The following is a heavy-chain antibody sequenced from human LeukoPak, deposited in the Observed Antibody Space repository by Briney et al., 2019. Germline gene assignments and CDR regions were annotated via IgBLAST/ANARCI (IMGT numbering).Heavy chain of an antibody. V-gene: IGHV3-30-3*01. Sequence: PGGSLRLSCAASGFTFSSYALHWVRQAPGKGLEWVAVISYDGNNEYYADSVEGRFTISRDNSRSTVYLQMNNLRTEDTAVYSCARDPRLGYRNGWYQDYFDYWGQGTLVTVSS. CDR3: ARDPRLGYRNGWYQDYFDY. J-gene: IGHJ4*02. D-gene: IGHD6-19*01. CDR1: GFTFSSYA. CDR2: ISYDGNNE.